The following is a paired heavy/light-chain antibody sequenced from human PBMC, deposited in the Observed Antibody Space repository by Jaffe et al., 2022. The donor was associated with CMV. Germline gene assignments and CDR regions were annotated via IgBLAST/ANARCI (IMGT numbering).Heavy chain of an antibody. V-gene: IGHV5-51*01. J-gene: IGHJ4*02. CDR3: ARAPSGFRVVDS. D-gene: IGHD3-10*01. CDR2: IYPGDSET. Sequence: EVQLVQSGAEVKKPGEFLKISCRGSGYIFSNYWIVWVRQMPGKGLEWMGIIYPGDSETKYSPSFRGQVTISVDKSTSTAFLQWGSLKAFDTGMYYCARAPSGFRVVDSWGQGTLVTVSS. CDR1: GYIFSNYW.
Light chain of an antibody. Sequence: QSALTQPASVSGSLGESITISCTGTSSDVGAYNFVSWYQQHPGTAPKVLIYDVTSRPSGVSHRFSGSKSGNTASLTISGLQAEDEADYYCSSYATSTSLMFGGGTRLTVL. CDR2: DVT. J-gene: IGLJ3*02. CDR3: SSYATSTSLM. CDR1: SSDVGAYNF. V-gene: IGLV2-14*03.